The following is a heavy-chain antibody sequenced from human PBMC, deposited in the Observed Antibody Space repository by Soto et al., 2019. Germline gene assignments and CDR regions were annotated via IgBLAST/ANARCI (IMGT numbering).Heavy chain of an antibody. J-gene: IGHJ4*02. Sequence: PGGSLRLSCAASGFTFSSYGMHWVRQAPGKGLEWVAVIWYDGSNKYYADSVKGRFTISRDNSKNTLYLQMNSLRAEDTAVYYCARDDHVKRYRDYEFDYWGQGTLVTVSS. D-gene: IGHD4-17*01. CDR3: ARDDHVKRYRDYEFDY. CDR2: IWYDGSNK. V-gene: IGHV3-33*01. CDR1: GFTFSSYG.